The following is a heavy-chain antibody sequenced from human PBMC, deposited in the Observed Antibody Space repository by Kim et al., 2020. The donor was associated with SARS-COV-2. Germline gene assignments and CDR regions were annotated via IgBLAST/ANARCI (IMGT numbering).Heavy chain of an antibody. V-gene: IGHV3-49*03. CDR2: IRSKAYEGTA. D-gene: IGHD3-10*01. CDR1: GFTFGDYG. J-gene: IGHJ4*02. CDR3: TSAGGFGSGSRYNEGLDY. Sequence: GGSLRLSCTASGFTFGDYGVTWFRQGPGKGLEWVGFIRSKAYEGTAEYAASVRGRFTISRDDSKSIAYLQMNNLKTEDTAVYYCTSAGGFGSGSRYNEGLDYWGQGTLVTVSS.